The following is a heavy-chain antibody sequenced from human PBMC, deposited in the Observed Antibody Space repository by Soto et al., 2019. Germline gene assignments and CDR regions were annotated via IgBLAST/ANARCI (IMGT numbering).Heavy chain of an antibody. D-gene: IGHD2-15*01. CDR2: MFYSGLT. CDR3: APLSVSLSGPYGIHV. Sequence: ETLSLTCSVSGYSVSSSDYYWAWIRQPPGKGLEWIGSMFYSGLTYYNPSLKSRVTLSVDTSKNQFSVRLNSVTAADTAVYYCAPLSVSLSGPYGIHVWGQGTTVTVSS. V-gene: IGHV4-39*01. J-gene: IGHJ6*02. CDR1: GYSVSSSDYY.